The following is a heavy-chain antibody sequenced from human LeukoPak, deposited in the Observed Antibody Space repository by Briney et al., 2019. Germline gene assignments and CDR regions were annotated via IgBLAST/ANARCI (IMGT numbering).Heavy chain of an antibody. J-gene: IGHJ4*02. CDR2: ISAYNGNT. CDR3: ARGTPAGWLQRYYFDY. CDR1: GYTFTSYG. D-gene: IGHD5-24*01. V-gene: IGHV1-18*01. Sequence: ASVKVSCKASGYTFTSYGISWVRQAPGQGLEWMGWISAYNGNTNYAQKLQGRVTMTTDTSTSTAYMDLRSLRSDDTAVYYCARGTPAGWLQRYYFDYWGQGTLVTVSS.